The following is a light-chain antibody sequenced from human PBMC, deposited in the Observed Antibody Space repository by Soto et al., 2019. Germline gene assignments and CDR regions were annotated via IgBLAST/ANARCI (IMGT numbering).Light chain of an antibody. CDR2: WAS. CDR3: QQYYGTPYT. V-gene: IGKV4-1*01. Sequence: IVMTQSPDSLSVSLGGRATISCKSSRTLFYSAKNKDYLAWYQHKAGQPPKLLLYWASTRESGVPDRFNGSGFATDFTLTINNLQPEDAAVYYCQQYYGTPYTFGQGTKLEI. J-gene: IGKJ2*01. CDR1: RTLFYSAKNKDY.